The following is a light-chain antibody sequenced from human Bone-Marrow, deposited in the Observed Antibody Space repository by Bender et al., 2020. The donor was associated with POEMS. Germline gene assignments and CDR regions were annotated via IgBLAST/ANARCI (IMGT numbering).Light chain of an antibody. J-gene: IGLJ1*01. CDR1: SSDVDDYNY. CDR2: NVS. V-gene: IGLV2-14*01. CDR3: SSFTSTSTLV. Sequence: QSALTQPASVSGSPGQSITISCTGTSSDVDDYNYVSWYRQDPGKAPKLIIYNVSYRPSGVSNRFSGSKSGNTASLTISGLQSEDEAVYSCSSFTSTSTLVFGSGTIVTVL.